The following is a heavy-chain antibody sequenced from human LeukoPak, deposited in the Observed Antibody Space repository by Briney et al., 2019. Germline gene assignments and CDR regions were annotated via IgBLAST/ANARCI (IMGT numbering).Heavy chain of an antibody. CDR1: GFIFSSYA. D-gene: IGHD3-22*01. CDR3: ARGDYYDSSGYHDAFDI. CDR2: ISGSGGST. V-gene: IGHV3-23*01. Sequence: GGSLRLSCATSGFIFSSYAMGWVRQAPGKGLEWVSIISGSGGSTHYADSVKGRFTISRDNAKSSLYLQMNSLRAEDTAVYYCARGDYYDSSGYHDAFDIWGQGTMATVSS. J-gene: IGHJ3*02.